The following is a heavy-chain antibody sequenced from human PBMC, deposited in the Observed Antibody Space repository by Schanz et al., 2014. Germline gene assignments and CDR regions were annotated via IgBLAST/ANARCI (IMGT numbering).Heavy chain of an antibody. CDR3: ASSGAGYSSSWDFDY. Sequence: QVQLVQSGGEMKKPGSSMKVSCKASGGTFNSYTINWVRQAPGQGLEWMGRIIPILGIANYAQKFQGRVTITADKSTFTAYMDVSSLRSEDTAVYYCASSGAGYSSSWDFDYWGQGTLVTVSS. D-gene: IGHD6-13*01. CDR2: IIPILGIA. V-gene: IGHV1-69*02. J-gene: IGHJ4*02. CDR1: GGTFNSYT.